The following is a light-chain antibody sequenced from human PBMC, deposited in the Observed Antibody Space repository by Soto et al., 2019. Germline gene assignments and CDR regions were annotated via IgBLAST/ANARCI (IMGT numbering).Light chain of an antibody. J-gene: IGKJ2*01. CDR2: KAS. V-gene: IGKV1-5*03. Sequence: DIQMTQSPSTLSASVGDRVTITCRASQSISSWLDWYQQKPGKDPKLLSYKASSSESGVPSRFSGSGSGTEFTLTISSRQPDDVATYYCQQYNSYSPYTFGQGTKLEIK. CDR3: QQYNSYSPYT. CDR1: QSISSW.